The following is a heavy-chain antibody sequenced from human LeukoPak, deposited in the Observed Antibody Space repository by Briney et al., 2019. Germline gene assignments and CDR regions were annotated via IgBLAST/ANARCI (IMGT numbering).Heavy chain of an antibody. CDR2: IYYSGST. J-gene: IGHJ5*02. D-gene: IGHD3-9*01. Sequence: PSETLSLTCTVSGGSVSSGSYYWSWIRQPPGKGLEWIGYIYYSGSTNYNPSLKSRVTISVDKSKNQFPLKLSSVTAADTAVYYCAREVYYDILTGYYNVYWFDPWGQGTLVTVSS. CDR3: AREVYYDILTGYYNVYWFDP. CDR1: GGSVSSGSYY. V-gene: IGHV4-61*01.